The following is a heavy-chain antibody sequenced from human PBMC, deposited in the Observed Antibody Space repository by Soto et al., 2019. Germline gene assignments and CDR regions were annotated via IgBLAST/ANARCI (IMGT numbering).Heavy chain of an antibody. Sequence: EVQLVESGGGLIQPGGSLRLSCAASGFIFNTYSMNWVRQAPGKGLEWVSYISGSSQTIFYAGSVRGRFTISRDNANNSTYLQMVSLRDEDPAVYYCARTLSWRRGPFDSWGQGTLVTVSS. V-gene: IGHV3-48*02. D-gene: IGHD2-15*01. J-gene: IGHJ4*02. CDR3: ARTLSWRRGPFDS. CDR2: ISGSSQTI. CDR1: GFIFNTYS.